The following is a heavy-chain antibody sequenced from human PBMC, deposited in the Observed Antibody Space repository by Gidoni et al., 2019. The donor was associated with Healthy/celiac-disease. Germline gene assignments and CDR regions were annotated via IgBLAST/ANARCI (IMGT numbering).Heavy chain of an antibody. CDR1: GFTFSSYG. J-gene: IGHJ4*02. CDR3: AKDLAAAYSSSSYFDY. V-gene: IGHV3-30*18. D-gene: IGHD6-6*01. CDR2: ISYDGSNK. Sequence: QVQLVESGGGVVQPGRSLRLSCAASGFTFSSYGMHWVRQAPGKGLEWVAVISYDGSNKYYADSVKGRFTISRDNSKNTLYLQMNSLRAEDTAVYYCAKDLAAAYSSSSYFDYWGQGTLVTVSS.